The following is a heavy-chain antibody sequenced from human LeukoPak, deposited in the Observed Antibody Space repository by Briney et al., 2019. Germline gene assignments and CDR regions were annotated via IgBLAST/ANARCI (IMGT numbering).Heavy chain of an antibody. D-gene: IGHD6-13*01. Sequence: GGSLRLSCAASGFTFSSYSTNWVRQAPGKGLEWVSSISSSSSYIYYADSVKGRFTISRDNAKNSLYLQMNSLRAEDTAVYYCARGIAAAGYLDYWGQGTLVTVSS. CDR1: GFTFSSYS. J-gene: IGHJ4*02. V-gene: IGHV3-21*01. CDR3: ARGIAAAGYLDY. CDR2: ISSSSSYI.